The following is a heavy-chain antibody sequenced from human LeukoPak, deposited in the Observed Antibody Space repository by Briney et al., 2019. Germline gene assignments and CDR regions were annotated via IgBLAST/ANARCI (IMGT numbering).Heavy chain of an antibody. V-gene: IGHV1-69*05. CDR3: ARGVQLDYYYYYMDV. Sequence: ASVKVSCKASGGTFSSYAISLVRQAPGQGLEWMGRIIPIFGIANYAQKFQGRVTITTDESTSTAYMELSSLRSEDTAVYYCARGVQLDYYYYYMDVGGKGTTVTV. D-gene: IGHD5-18*01. CDR1: GGTFSSYA. CDR2: IIPIFGIA. J-gene: IGHJ6*03.